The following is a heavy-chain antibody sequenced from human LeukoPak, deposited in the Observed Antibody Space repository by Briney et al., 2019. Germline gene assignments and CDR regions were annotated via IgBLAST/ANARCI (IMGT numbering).Heavy chain of an antibody. D-gene: IGHD6-19*01. Sequence: KFQGRVTITRDTSASTAYMELSSLRSEDTAVHYCARVPYSSGWFDYWGQGTLVTVSS. CDR3: ARVPYSSGWFDY. V-gene: IGHV1-3*01. J-gene: IGHJ4*02.